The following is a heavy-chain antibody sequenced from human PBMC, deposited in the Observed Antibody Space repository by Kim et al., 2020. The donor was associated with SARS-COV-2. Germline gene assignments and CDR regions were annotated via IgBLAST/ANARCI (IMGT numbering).Heavy chain of an antibody. Sequence: ASVKVSCKASGYTFTGYYMHWVRQAPGQGLEWMGRINPNSGGTNYAQKFQGRVTMTRDTSISTAYMELSRLRSDDTAVYYCARRRPPPSTVTKSGGYYYGMDVWGQGTTVTVSS. J-gene: IGHJ6*02. CDR3: ARRRPPPSTVTKSGGYYYGMDV. V-gene: IGHV1-2*06. D-gene: IGHD4-17*01. CDR1: GYTFTGYY. CDR2: INPNSGGT.